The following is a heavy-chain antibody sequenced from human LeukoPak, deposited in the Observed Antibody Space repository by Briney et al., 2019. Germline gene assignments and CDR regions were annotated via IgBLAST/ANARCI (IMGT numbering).Heavy chain of an antibody. CDR1: GFTFSSYW. D-gene: IGHD6-19*01. CDR3: ARVLAVAGTGAFDM. J-gene: IGHJ3*02. CDR2: INTDESST. V-gene: IGHV3-74*03. Sequence: PGGSLRLSCAASGFTFSSYWMHWVRQAPGKGLAWVSHINTDESSTTYADSVKGRFTISRDSAKNTLYLQMNGLRAEDTAVYYCARVLAVAGTGAFDMWGQGTMVTVSS.